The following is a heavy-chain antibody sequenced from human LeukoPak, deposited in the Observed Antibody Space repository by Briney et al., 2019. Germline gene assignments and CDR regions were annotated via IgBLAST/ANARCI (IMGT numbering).Heavy chain of an antibody. Sequence: ASVKVSCKASGYTFTIYDINWVRQATGQGLEWMGWMNPNSGNTGYAQKFQGRVTMTRNTSISTAYMELSSLRSEDTAVYYCARNARYIAVAGRGKNWFDPWGQGTLVTVSS. V-gene: IGHV1-8*01. J-gene: IGHJ5*02. CDR1: GYTFTIYD. CDR3: ARNARYIAVAGRGKNWFDP. CDR2: MNPNSGNT. D-gene: IGHD6-19*01.